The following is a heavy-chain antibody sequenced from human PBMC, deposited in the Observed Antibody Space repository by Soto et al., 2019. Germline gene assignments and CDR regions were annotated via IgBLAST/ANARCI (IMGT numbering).Heavy chain of an antibody. CDR3: AIGELLWFGELLR. D-gene: IGHD3-10*01. CDR1: GYTFTSYE. V-gene: IGHV1-8*01. CDR2: MNPNSGDT. Sequence: QVQLVQSGAEVKKPGASVKVSCKASGYTFTSYEINWVRQATGHGLEWMGWMNPNSGDTGYAQKFQGRVTMTRNTSIITAYMELSSLRSEDTAVYYCAIGELLWFGELLRWGQGTLLTVSS. J-gene: IGHJ4*02.